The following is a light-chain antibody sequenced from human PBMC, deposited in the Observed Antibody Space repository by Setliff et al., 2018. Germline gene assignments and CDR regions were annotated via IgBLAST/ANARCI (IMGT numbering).Light chain of an antibody. CDR3: SSYTSLSTRV. V-gene: IGLV2-14*01. Sequence: QPALTQPASVSGSPGQSITISSTGTSSDVGDYKYVSWYQQLPGKAPKLIIFEVSNRPSGIPNPFSGSKSGNTASLSISGLQAEDEADYYCSSYTSLSTRVFGTGTKVTVL. CDR1: SSDVGDYKY. CDR2: EVS. J-gene: IGLJ1*01.